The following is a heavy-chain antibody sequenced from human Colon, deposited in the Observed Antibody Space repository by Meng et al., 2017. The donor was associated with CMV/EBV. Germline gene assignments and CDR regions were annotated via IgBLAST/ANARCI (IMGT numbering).Heavy chain of an antibody. J-gene: IGHJ5*02. Sequence: GESLKISWEVSGFTFSSYAMTWVRQAPGKGLVWLSRIDRDGSDIIYADSVKGRFTVSRDNDRNIIYLQMNNLRDEDTAVYYCTRDTPHNAFDPWGQGALVTVSS. V-gene: IGHV3-74*01. CDR2: IDRDGSDI. D-gene: IGHD2-15*01. CDR1: GFTFSSYA. CDR3: TRDTPHNAFDP.